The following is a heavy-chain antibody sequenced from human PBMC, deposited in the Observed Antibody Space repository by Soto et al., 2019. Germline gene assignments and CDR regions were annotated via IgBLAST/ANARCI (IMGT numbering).Heavy chain of an antibody. J-gene: IGHJ6*02. CDR2: INAGNGNT. Sequence: ASVKVSCKASGYTFTSYAMHWVRQAPGQRLEWMGWINAGNGNTKYSQKFQGRVTTTRDTSASTAYMELSSLRSEDTAVYYCARENQPRGLYLHYYGVDVWGQGTTVTVSS. D-gene: IGHD2-2*01. CDR3: ARENQPRGLYLHYYGVDV. CDR1: GYTFTSYA. V-gene: IGHV1-3*01.